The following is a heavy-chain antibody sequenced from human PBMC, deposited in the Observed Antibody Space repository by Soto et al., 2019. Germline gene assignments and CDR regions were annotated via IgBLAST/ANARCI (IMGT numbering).Heavy chain of an antibody. CDR2: MNPNSGNT. V-gene: IGHV1-8*01. D-gene: IGHD3-3*01. CDR1: GYAFTSYD. J-gene: IGHJ3*02. Sequence: ASVKVSWKAAGYAFTSYDINWVRQATGQGLEWMGWMNPNSGNTGYAQKFQGRVTMTRNTSISTAYMELSSLRSEDTAVYYCTYYDFWSGYPRGAFDIWGQGTMVTVSS. CDR3: TYYDFWSGYPRGAFDI.